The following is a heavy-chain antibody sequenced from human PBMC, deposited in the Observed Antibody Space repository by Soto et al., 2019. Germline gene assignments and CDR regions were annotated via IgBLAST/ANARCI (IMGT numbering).Heavy chain of an antibody. CDR3: ARDFKYYYDSSGPNVKTSDY. J-gene: IGHJ4*02. Sequence: SETLSLTCAVSGGSISSSNWWSWVRQPPGKGLEWIGEIYHSGSTNYNPSLKSRVTISRDNAKNSLYLQMNSLRAEDTAVYYCARDFKYYYDSSGPNVKTSDYWGQGTLVTVS. CDR2: IYHSGST. CDR1: GGSISSSNW. V-gene: IGHV4-4*02. D-gene: IGHD3-22*01.